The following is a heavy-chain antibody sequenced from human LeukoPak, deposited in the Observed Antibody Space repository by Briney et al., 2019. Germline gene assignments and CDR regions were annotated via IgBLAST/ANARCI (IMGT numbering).Heavy chain of an antibody. J-gene: IGHJ4*02. CDR2: INHSGST. Sequence: PSETLSLTCAVYGGSFSGYYWGWIRQPPGKGLEWIGEINHSGSTNYNPSLKSRVTISVDTSKNQFSLKLSSVTAADTAVYYCARGGIQLWLDYWGQGTLVTVSS. CDR3: ARGGIQLWLDY. V-gene: IGHV4-34*01. CDR1: GGSFSGYY. D-gene: IGHD5-18*01.